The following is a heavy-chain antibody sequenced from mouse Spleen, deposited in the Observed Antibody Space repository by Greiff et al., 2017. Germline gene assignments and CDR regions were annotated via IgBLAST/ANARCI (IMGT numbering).Heavy chain of an antibody. Sequence: VQLQQPGAELVMPGASVKLSCKASGYTFTSYWMHWVKQRPGQGLEWIGEIDPSDSYTNYNQKFKGKATLTVDKSSSTAYMQLSSLTSEDSAVYYCVYGNYGFAYWGQGTLVTVSA. CDR1: GYTFTSYW. D-gene: IGHD2-1*01. CDR2: IDPSDSYT. V-gene: IGHV1-69*01. J-gene: IGHJ3*01. CDR3: VYGNYGFAY.